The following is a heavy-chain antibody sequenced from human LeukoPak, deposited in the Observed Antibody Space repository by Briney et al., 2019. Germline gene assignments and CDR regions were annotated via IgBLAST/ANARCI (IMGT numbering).Heavy chain of an antibody. V-gene: IGHV3-30*04. CDR2: ISYDGPNK. CDR3: ARFALKTPPTD. CDR1: GFTFSSYA. J-gene: IGHJ4*02. Sequence: GGSLRLSCAASGFTFSSYAMHWVRRAPGKGLEWVAVISYDGPNKNYADSVKGRFTISRDNAKNSLFLQMNSLRAEDTAVYYCARFALKTPPTDWGQGTLVTVSS.